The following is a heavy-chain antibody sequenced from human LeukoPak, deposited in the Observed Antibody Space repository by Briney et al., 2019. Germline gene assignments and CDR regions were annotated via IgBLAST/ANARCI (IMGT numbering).Heavy chain of an antibody. D-gene: IGHD6-13*01. V-gene: IGHV3-23*01. Sequence: PGGSLRLSCAASGFTFSNYAMSWVRQAPGKRLEWVSAISGSGGSTNYVDSVKGRFTISRDNAKNSLYLQMNSLRAEDTAVYYCVSHQTNSSSWYKAEYFQHWGQGTLVTVSS. J-gene: IGHJ1*01. CDR3: VSHQTNSSSWYKAEYFQH. CDR1: GFTFSNYA. CDR2: ISGSGGST.